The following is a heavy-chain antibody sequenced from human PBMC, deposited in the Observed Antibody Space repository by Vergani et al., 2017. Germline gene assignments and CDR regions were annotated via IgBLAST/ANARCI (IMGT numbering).Heavy chain of an antibody. CDR2: INSDGDST. D-gene: IGHD1-26*01. CDR3: ARDGWELLDYFYYMDV. V-gene: IGHV3-74*01. CDR1: GFTFSNYW. J-gene: IGHJ6*03. Sequence: VQLVESGGGLVQPGGSLRLSCTASGFTFSNYWMQWVRQAPGKGLMWVASINSDGDSTSYAEAVKGRFTNSRDNAKNTLYLQMESLGAEDTAVYYCARDGWELLDYFYYMDVWGKGTTVTVSS.